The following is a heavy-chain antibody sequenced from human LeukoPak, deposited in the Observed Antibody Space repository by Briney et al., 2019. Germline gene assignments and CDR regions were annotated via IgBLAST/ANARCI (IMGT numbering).Heavy chain of an antibody. J-gene: IGHJ4*02. CDR1: GGSISSYY. CDR2: INHSGST. V-gene: IGHV4-34*01. CDR3: ARGLRRRFDY. Sequence: SETLSLTCTVSGGSISSYYWSWIRQPAGKGLEWIGEINHSGSTNYNPSLKSRVTISVDTSKNQFSLKLSSVTAADTAVYYCARGLRRRFDYWGQGTLVTVSS.